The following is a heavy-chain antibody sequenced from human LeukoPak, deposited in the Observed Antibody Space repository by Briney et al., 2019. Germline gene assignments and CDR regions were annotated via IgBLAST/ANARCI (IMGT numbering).Heavy chain of an antibody. V-gene: IGHV4-59*11. J-gene: IGHJ4*02. Sequence: SETLSLTCTVSGASISSHYWSWIRQPPGKGLEWIGYIFYSGSLNYNPSLKSRVAISVDTSMDQFSLRLTSVTAADTAVYFCARGGGYSGSSFDYWGQGTLVTVSS. D-gene: IGHD1-26*01. CDR2: IFYSGSL. CDR3: ARGGGYSGSSFDY. CDR1: GASISSHY.